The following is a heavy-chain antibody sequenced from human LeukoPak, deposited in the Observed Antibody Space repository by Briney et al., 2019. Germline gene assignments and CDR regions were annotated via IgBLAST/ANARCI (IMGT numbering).Heavy chain of an antibody. V-gene: IGHV3-23*01. CDR2: ITGSSGST. CDR1: GFTFSNYA. CDR3: TTSMVRGVIISPYYGMDV. J-gene: IGHJ6*02. Sequence: PGGSLRLSCAASGFTFSNYAMNWVRQAPGKGLEWVSTITGSSGSTYYADSVTGRFTVSRDNSQNTLYLQMNSLKTEDTAVYYCTTSMVRGVIISPYYGMDVWGQGTTVTVSS. D-gene: IGHD3-10*01.